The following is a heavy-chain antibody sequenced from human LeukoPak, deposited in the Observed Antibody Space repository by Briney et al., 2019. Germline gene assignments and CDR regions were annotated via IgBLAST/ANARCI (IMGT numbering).Heavy chain of an antibody. J-gene: IGHJ3*02. CDR1: GFTFSDYY. V-gene: IGHV3-23*01. D-gene: IGHD2-2*03. CDR2: ISGSGGST. Sequence: GGSLRLSCAASGFTFSDYYMSWVRQAPGKGLEWVSAISGSGGSTYYADSVKGRFTISRHNSKNTLYLQMNSLRAEDTAVYYWAKRGRVGYPPYDAFDIWGQGTMVTVSS. CDR3: AKRGRVGYPPYDAFDI.